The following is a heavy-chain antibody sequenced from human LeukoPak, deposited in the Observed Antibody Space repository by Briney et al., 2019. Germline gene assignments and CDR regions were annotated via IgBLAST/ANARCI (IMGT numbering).Heavy chain of an antibody. CDR3: ARDYCSGGSCYFEY. Sequence: GGSLRLSCQTSGFTLSSYWMHWVRPAPGKGLVWVSRINSDGSTTSYADSVKGRFTISRDNAKNTLYLQLSSLRAEDTAVYYCARDYCSGGSCYFEYWGQGTLVTVSS. J-gene: IGHJ4*02. V-gene: IGHV3-74*01. CDR1: GFTLSSYW. D-gene: IGHD2-15*01. CDR2: INSDGSTT.